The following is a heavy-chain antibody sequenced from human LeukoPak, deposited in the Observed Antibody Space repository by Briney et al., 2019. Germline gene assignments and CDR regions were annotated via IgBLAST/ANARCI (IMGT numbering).Heavy chain of an antibody. D-gene: IGHD2-21*01. Sequence: PGGSLRLSCAASGFTFKNARMSGVRHAPGKGLEWVGHIKSRNDGETTDYAAPVKARFTISRDDSKNTLYLQMHSLKTEDTAVYYCIPMWAFDIWGEGTMVTVS. J-gene: IGHJ3*02. V-gene: IGHV3-15*01. CDR3: IPMWAFDI. CDR2: IKSRNDGETT. CDR1: GFTFKNAR.